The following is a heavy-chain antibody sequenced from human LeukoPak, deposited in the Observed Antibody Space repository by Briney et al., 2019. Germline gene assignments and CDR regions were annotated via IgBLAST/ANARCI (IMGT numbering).Heavy chain of an antibody. CDR1: GYTFTGYY. J-gene: IGHJ4*02. Sequence: GASVKVCCKASGYTFTGYYMHWVRQAPGQGLEWMGWINPNSGDTNYAQRFQGKITMTRDTSTTTTFMELSSLTSDDTALYYCSRRAGCGGDCYSEGDYWGQGTLVIVSS. V-gene: IGHV1-2*02. CDR2: INPNSGDT. D-gene: IGHD2-21*02. CDR3: SRRAGCGGDCYSEGDY.